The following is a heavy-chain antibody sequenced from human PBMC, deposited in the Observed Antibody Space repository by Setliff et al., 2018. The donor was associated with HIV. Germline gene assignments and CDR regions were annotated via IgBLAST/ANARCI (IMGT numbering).Heavy chain of an antibody. CDR1: GFTFVDYA. J-gene: IGHJ4*02. CDR3: FDY. V-gene: IGHV3-49*04. Sequence: PGGSLRLSCTASGFTFVDYAMAWVRQAPGKGLEWVGFIRSKAYGDSTKTLHLQMNSLKTEDTAVYYCTTGFSYYDVLTGNSIPHFFDYWGQGALVTVSS. D-gene: IGHD3-9*01. CDR2: IRSKAYGDST.